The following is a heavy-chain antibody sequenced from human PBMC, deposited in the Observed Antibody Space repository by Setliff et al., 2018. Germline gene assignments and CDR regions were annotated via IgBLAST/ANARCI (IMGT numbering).Heavy chain of an antibody. Sequence: PGRSLRLSCAASGFTFSSYGMHWVRQATGKGLEWVAVTSYDGSNKYYADSVKGRFTISRDNSTNTPYLQMNILRAEDTAVYYCAKDRQQLYFDYWGQGTLVTVSS. D-gene: IGHD6-13*01. V-gene: IGHV3-30*18. CDR3: AKDRQQLYFDY. CDR2: TSYDGSNK. CDR1: GFTFSSYG. J-gene: IGHJ4*02.